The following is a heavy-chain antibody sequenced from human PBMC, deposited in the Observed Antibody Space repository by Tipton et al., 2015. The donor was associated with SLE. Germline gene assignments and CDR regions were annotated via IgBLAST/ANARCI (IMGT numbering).Heavy chain of an antibody. J-gene: IGHJ3*01. D-gene: IGHD2-21*01. Sequence: QSGPEVKKPGASVKVSCKASGFIFTNYYIHWVRQAPGQVLEWVGIVNPSSSAQKFQGRVTMTRDTSTSTVYMELSSLTSEDTAVYYCVRDTGLTAFDVWGQGTMVTVSS. CDR1: GFIFTNYY. CDR2: VNPS. CDR3: VRDTGLTAFDV. V-gene: IGHV1-46*01.